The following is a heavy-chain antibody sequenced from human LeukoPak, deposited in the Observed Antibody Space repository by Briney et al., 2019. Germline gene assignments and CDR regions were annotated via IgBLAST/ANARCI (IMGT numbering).Heavy chain of an antibody. V-gene: IGHV4-59*01. CDR2: IYYSGST. CDR3: ARQLDYYDSSGYYYNFDY. D-gene: IGHD3-22*01. Sequence: NPSETLSLTCTVSGGSISSYYWSWIRQPPGKGLEWIGYIYYSGSTNYNPSLKSRVTISVDTSKNQFSLKLSSVTAADTAVYYCARQLDYYDSSGYYYNFDYWGQGTLVTVSS. J-gene: IGHJ4*02. CDR1: GGSISSYY.